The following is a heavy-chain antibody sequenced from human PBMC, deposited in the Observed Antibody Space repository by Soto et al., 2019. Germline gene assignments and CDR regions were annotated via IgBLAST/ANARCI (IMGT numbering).Heavy chain of an antibody. CDR2: ISGSGGTT. V-gene: IGHV3-23*01. D-gene: IGHD5-18*01. J-gene: IGHJ4*02. CDR3: AKGRTSVGIHYYFDY. CDR1: GFTFSSYA. Sequence: EVQLLESGGGLVQPGGSLRLPCAASGFTFSSYAMSWVRQAPGKGLEWVSAISGSGGTTYYADSVKGRFSISRDNSKNTLDLQMNSLRAEDTAVYYCAKGRTSVGIHYYFDYWGQGTLVTVSS.